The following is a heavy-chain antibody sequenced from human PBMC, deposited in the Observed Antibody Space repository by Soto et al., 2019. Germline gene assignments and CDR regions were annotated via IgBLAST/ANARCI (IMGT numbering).Heavy chain of an antibody. CDR3: ARAFLEWPTGSSDY. V-gene: IGHV4-34*01. CDR2: INHSGST. CDR1: GGSFSGYY. D-gene: IGHD3-3*02. Sequence: PSETLSLTCAVYGGSFSGYYWSWIRQPPGKGLEWIGEINHSGSTNYNPSLKSRVTISVDTSKNQFSLKLMSVTAADTAVYYCARAFLEWPTGSSDYWGQGTRVTVSS. J-gene: IGHJ4*02.